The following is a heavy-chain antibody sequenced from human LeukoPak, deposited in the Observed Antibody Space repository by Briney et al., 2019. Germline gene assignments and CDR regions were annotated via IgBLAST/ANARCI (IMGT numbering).Heavy chain of an antibody. J-gene: IGHJ4*02. V-gene: IGHV3-15*01. CDR1: GFTFRSYA. Sequence: PGGSLRLSCAVSGFTFRSYAMSWVRQAPGKGLEWVGRIKSKTDGGTTDYAAPVKGRFTISRDDSKNTLYLQMNSLKTEDTAVYYCTTVVGYDFWSGYYNFDYWGQGTLVTVSS. CDR2: IKSKTDGGTT. D-gene: IGHD3-3*01. CDR3: TTVVGYDFWSGYYNFDY.